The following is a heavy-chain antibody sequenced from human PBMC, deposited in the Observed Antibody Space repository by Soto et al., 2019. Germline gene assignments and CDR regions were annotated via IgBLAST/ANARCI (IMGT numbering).Heavy chain of an antibody. D-gene: IGHD2-15*01. CDR1: GGSISSYY. V-gene: IGHV4-59*01. Sequence: SETLSLTCTVSGGSISSYYWSWIRQPPGKGLEWIGYIYYSGSTNYNPSLKSRVTISVDTSKNQFSLKLSSVTAADTAVYYCARANRVVVYLDSWGQGALVTVS. CDR3: ARANRVVVYLDS. CDR2: IYYSGST. J-gene: IGHJ4*02.